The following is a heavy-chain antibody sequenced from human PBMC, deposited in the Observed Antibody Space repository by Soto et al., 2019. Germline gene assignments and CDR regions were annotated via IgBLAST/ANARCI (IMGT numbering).Heavy chain of an antibody. CDR2: VYRTGST. CDR1: GGSISTSNW. V-gene: IGHV4-4*02. CDR3: ARARATIAAAAIFDC. Sequence: QVQLQESGPGLVKPSGTLSLACAVSGGSISTSNWWSWVRQHPGKGLEWIGEVYRTGSTNYNPSLESRRTISVDKSKNQFSLKMTSVTAADTAVYYCARARATIAAAAIFDCWGQGTLVTVSS. J-gene: IGHJ4*02. D-gene: IGHD6-13*01.